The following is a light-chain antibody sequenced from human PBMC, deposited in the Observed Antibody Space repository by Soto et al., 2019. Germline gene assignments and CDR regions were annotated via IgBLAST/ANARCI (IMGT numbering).Light chain of an antibody. Sequence: EIVMTQSPAALSVSPGAAATLSCRASQSVHSRLAWYQQKPGQAPRLLIYGASTRATGTPPRFRGSGSGTEFTLTITSLQSEDFAVYYCQQYDDWPPWTFGPGTKVEIK. J-gene: IGKJ1*01. V-gene: IGKV3-15*01. CDR1: QSVHSR. CDR3: QQYDDWPPWT. CDR2: GAS.